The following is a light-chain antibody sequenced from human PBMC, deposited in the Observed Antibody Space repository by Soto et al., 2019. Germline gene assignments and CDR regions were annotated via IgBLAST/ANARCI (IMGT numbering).Light chain of an antibody. CDR1: QGISGQ. J-gene: IGKJ4*01. Sequence: DIQMTQSPSTLSACAGDRVTVTCRASQGISGQLAWYQQRPGKAPKLLITDASNLNAGVPPRFSGSGSGTEFTLTISSLQPDDIATYYCQHYNAYPVTFGGGTKVDIK. CDR3: QHYNAYPVT. CDR2: DAS. V-gene: IGKV1-5*01.